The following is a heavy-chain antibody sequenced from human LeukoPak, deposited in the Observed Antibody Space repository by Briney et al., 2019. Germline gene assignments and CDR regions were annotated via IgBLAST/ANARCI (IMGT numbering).Heavy chain of an antibody. CDR2: ISTYNGNT. V-gene: IGHV1-18*01. J-gene: IGHJ4*02. Sequence: ASVRVSCKASGYTFTSFGLSWLRQAPGHGLEWMGWISTYNGNTNYAQKFQGRVTMTTDTSTRTAYMDLRSLRSDDTGVYYCAIRTGTYPYYFDYWGQGTLVTVSS. D-gene: IGHD1-26*01. CDR1: GYTFTSFG. CDR3: AIRTGTYPYYFDY.